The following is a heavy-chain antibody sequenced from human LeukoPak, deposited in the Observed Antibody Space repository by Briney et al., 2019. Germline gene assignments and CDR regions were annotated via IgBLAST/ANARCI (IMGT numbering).Heavy chain of an antibody. CDR2: ISSSSSTI. CDR1: GFTFSSYS. V-gene: IGHV3-48*01. Sequence: GGSLRLSCAASGFTFSSYSMNWVRQAPGKGLEWVSYISSSSSTIYYADSVKGRFTISRDNSKNTLSLQMNSLRAEDTAVYYCAKYSSGWYDEYFQHWGQGTLVTVSS. D-gene: IGHD6-19*01. CDR3: AKYSSGWYDEYFQH. J-gene: IGHJ1*01.